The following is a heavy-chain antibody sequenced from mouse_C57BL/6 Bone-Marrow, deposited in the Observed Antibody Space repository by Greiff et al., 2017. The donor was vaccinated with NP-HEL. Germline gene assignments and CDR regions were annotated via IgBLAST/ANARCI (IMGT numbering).Heavy chain of an antibody. Sequence: DVHLVESGGDLVKPGGSLKLSCAASGFTFSSYGMSWVRQTPDKRLEWVATISSGGSYTYYPDSVKGRFTISRDNAKNTLYLQMSSLKSEDTAMYYCASYYYGSSYRFAYWGQGTLVTVSA. CDR3: ASYYYGSSYRFAY. J-gene: IGHJ3*01. D-gene: IGHD1-1*01. V-gene: IGHV5-6*01. CDR2: ISSGGSYT. CDR1: GFTFSSYG.